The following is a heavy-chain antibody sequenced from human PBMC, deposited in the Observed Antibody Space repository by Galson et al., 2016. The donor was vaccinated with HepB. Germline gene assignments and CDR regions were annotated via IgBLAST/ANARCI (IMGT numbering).Heavy chain of an antibody. D-gene: IGHD4-17*01. CDR3: ARYTVTTGGDS. Sequence: SLRLSCAASGFTFSDSWMHWVRQAPGKGLVWVSRIRGDGGVINYADSVKGRFIISSDNAKNTLYLQMNSLRAEDTAVYYCARYTVTTGGDSWGQGTLVTVSS. CDR2: IRGDGGVI. CDR1: GFTFSDSW. J-gene: IGHJ4*02. V-gene: IGHV3-74*01.